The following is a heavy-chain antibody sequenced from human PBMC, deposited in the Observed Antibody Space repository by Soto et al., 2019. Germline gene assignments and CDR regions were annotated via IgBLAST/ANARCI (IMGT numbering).Heavy chain of an antibody. J-gene: IGHJ4*02. V-gene: IGHV3-7*01. CDR3: ARWQDSRGPNPFDY. CDR1: GFTFSSYW. CDR2: IKQDGSEK. D-gene: IGHD3-22*01. Sequence: GGSLRLSCAASGFTFSSYWMSWVRQAPGKGLEWVANIKQDGSEKYYVDSVKGRFTISRDNAKNSLYLQMNSLRAEDTAVYYCARWQDSRGPNPFDYWGQGTLVTVSS.